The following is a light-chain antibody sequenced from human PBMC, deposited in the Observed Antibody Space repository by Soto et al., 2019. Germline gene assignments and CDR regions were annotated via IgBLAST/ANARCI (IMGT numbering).Light chain of an antibody. J-gene: IGKJ1*01. CDR1: QSLLHSNGYNY. CDR3: MQALQTPGA. CDR2: LGS. Sequence: DIVMTQSPLSLPVTPGEPASISCRSSQSLLHSNGYNYLDWYLQKPGTSPQLLIDLGSNRASGVPDRFSGSGSGTDFTLKISRVEAEDVGVYYCMQALQTPGACGQGTKVEIK. V-gene: IGKV2-28*01.